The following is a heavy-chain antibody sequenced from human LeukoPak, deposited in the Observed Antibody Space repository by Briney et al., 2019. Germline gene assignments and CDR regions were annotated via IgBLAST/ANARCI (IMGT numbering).Heavy chain of an antibody. J-gene: IGHJ6*02. CDR3: ARGRDGSYRPTYGMDV. Sequence: GSLTLSCAASGFTFSDYYMSWIRQAQGQGLEWVSYISSSSSYTNYADSVNGRFTTSRVNANNSLYLQMNSLRAEATAADYFARGRDGSYRPTYGMDVWGQGTTVTVSS. V-gene: IGHV3-11*05. CDR2: ISSSSSYT. D-gene: IGHD1-26*01. CDR1: GFTFSDYY.